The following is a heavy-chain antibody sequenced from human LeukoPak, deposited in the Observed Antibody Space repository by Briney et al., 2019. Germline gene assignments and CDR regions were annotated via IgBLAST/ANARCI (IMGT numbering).Heavy chain of an antibody. V-gene: IGHV3-23*01. CDR3: AKAMNSQQLVHYGMDV. D-gene: IGHD6-13*01. J-gene: IGHJ6*02. CDR1: GFTFSSYA. CDR2: ISGSGGST. Sequence: GGSLRLSCAASGFTFSSYAMSWVRQAPGKGLEWVSAISGSGGSTYYADSVKGRFTISRDNSKNTLYLQMNSLRAEDTAVYYCAKAMNSQQLVHYGMDVWGQGTTVTVSS.